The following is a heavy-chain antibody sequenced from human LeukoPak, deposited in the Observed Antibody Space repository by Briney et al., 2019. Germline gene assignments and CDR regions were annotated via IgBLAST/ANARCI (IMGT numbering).Heavy chain of an antibody. CDR1: GYTFTSYD. V-gene: IGHV1-8*03. J-gene: IGHJ4*02. Sequence: ASVKVSCKASGYTFTSYDINWVRQATGQGLEWMGWMNPNSGNTGYAQKFQGRVTISRNTSISTAYMELSSLRSEDTAVYYCARDLGVSYYAYWGQGTLVTVSS. CDR3: ARDLGVSYYAY. CDR2: MNPNSGNT.